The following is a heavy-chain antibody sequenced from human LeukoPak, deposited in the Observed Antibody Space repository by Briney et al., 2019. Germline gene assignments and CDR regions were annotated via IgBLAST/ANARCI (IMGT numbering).Heavy chain of an antibody. D-gene: IGHD6-19*01. J-gene: IGHJ4*02. CDR1: GFTFSSCW. CDR2: IKQDGSEK. V-gene: IGHV3-7*03. Sequence: GGSLRLSCAASGFTFSSCWMSGVRQAPGRGRGWVANIKQDGSEKYYVDSVKGRFTISRDNAKNSLYLQMNSLRAEDTAVYYCARPKGRIAVAGFDYWGQGTLVTVSS. CDR3: ARPKGRIAVAGFDY.